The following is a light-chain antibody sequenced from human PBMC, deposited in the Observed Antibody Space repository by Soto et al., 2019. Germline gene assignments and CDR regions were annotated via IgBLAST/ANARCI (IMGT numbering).Light chain of an antibody. CDR1: QTVSSY. Sequence: IVLTQSPATLSLWPGETAILSCRASQTVSSYLSWYQHKPGQAPRLLIYDASKRAPGIPARFSGSGSGTDFTLTISSLEPEDFPVYYCQQRSTSITFGQGTRLEIE. CDR2: DAS. J-gene: IGKJ5*01. V-gene: IGKV3-11*01. CDR3: QQRSTSIT.